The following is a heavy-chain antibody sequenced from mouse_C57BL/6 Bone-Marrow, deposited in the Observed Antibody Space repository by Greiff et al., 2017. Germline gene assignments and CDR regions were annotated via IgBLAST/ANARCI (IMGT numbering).Heavy chain of an antibody. CDR1: GFSLTSYG. D-gene: IGHD2-1*01. CDR3: GRNYGNYYAMDY. Sequence: VKLQESGPGLVQPSQSLSITCTVSGFSLTSYGVHWVRQSPGKGLEWLGVIWSGGSTDYNAAFISRLSISKDNSKSQVFFKMNSLQANDTAIYYCGRNYGNYYAMDYWGQGTSVTVSS. CDR2: IWSGGST. J-gene: IGHJ4*01. V-gene: IGHV2-2*02.